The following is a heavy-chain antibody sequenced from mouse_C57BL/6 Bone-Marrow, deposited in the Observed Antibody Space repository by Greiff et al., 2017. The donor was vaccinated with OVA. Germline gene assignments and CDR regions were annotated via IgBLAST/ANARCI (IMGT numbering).Heavy chain of an antibody. CDR3: TRRAYYSNYEASMDY. CDR1: GYTFTSYW. Sequence: VQLQQSGTVLARPGASVKMSCKTSGYTFTSYWMHWVKQRPGQGLEWIGAIYPGNSDTSYNQKFKGKAKLTAVTSASTAYMELSSLTNEGSAVYYCTRRAYYSNYEASMDYWGQGTSVTVSS. V-gene: IGHV1-5*01. D-gene: IGHD2-5*01. CDR2: IYPGNSDT. J-gene: IGHJ4*01.